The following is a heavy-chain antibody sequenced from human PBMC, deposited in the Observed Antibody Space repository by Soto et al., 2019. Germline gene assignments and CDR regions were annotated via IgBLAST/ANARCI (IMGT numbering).Heavy chain of an antibody. CDR1: GFTFSSYS. Sequence: PGGSLRLSCAASGFTFSSYSMSWVRQAPGKGLEWVSGFRSGGDDGTTYYADSVKGRFTISRDNSKNTLFLQMDSLGAEDTTIYYCAKKDNAGPGSQYFDYWGQGTLVTVSS. D-gene: IGHD3-10*01. CDR2: FRSGGDDGTT. V-gene: IGHV3-23*01. J-gene: IGHJ4*02. CDR3: AKKDNAGPGSQYFDY.